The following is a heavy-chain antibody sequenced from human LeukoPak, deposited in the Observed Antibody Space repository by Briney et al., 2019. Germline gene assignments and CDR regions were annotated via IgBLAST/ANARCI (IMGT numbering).Heavy chain of an antibody. V-gene: IGHV4-31*03. D-gene: IGHD3-10*01. CDR2: IYYSGST. CDR3: ARDNGDYGSGSGAFDI. J-gene: IGHJ3*02. CDR1: GGSISSGGYY. Sequence: PSETLSLTCTVSGGSISSGGYYWSWIRQHPGKGLEWIGYIYYSGSTYYNPSLKSRVTISVDTSKNQLSLKLSSVTAADTAVYYCARDNGDYGSGSGAFDIWGQGTMVTVSS.